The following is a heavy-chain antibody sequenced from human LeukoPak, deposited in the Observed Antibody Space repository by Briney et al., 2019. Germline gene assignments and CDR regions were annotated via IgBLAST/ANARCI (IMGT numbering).Heavy chain of an antibody. CDR1: GFTFSDYY. CDR2: ISSSGSTI. CDR3: ARAGALIVATYYFDY. J-gene: IGHJ4*02. Sequence: GGSLRLSCAASGFTFSDYYMSWIRQAPGKGLEWVSYISSSGSTIYYADSVKGRFTISRDNAKNSLYLQMNSLRAEDTAVYYCARAGALIVATYYFDYWGQGTLVTVSS. V-gene: IGHV3-11*01. D-gene: IGHD5-12*01.